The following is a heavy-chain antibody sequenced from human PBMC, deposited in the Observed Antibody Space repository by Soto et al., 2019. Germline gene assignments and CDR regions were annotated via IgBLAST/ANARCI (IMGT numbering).Heavy chain of an antibody. D-gene: IGHD2-8*01. Sequence: GGSLRLSCAASGFTFTDHYMDWVRQAPGKGLEWVGRARNKVNGYIIAYAASVKGRFIISRDDSKNSLYMQMDSLKTEYTALYFCARLMGTSFDLWGQGTLVTVSS. CDR3: ARLMGTSFDL. V-gene: IGHV3-72*01. CDR1: GFTFTDHY. J-gene: IGHJ4*02. CDR2: ARNKVNGYII.